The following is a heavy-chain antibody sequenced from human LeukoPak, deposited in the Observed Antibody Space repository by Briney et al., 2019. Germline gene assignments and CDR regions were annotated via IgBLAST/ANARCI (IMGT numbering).Heavy chain of an antibody. V-gene: IGHV3-11*05. CDR1: GFTFSDYY. CDR3: ARGGGRHVEY. CDR2: ISDSSSYT. D-gene: IGHD3-16*01. J-gene: IGHJ4*02. Sequence: PGGSLRLSCAASGFTFSDYYMSWIRQAPGKGLEWVSYISDSSSYTNYADSIKGRFTISRDNGRSSVSLQMNSLRAEDTAVHFCARGGGRHVEYWGQGTVVTVSS.